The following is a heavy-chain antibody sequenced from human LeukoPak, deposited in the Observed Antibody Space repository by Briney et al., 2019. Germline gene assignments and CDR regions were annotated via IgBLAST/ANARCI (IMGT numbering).Heavy chain of an antibody. CDR3: AREYVWAVATILGSYYYYGMDV. CDR2: IRYDGSNK. Sequence: GGSLRLSCAASGFTFSSYGMHRFRQAPGKGLEWVAVIRYDGSNKYYADSVEGRFTISRDNSKNTLYLQMNSLRAEDTAVYYCAREYVWAVATILGSYYYYGMDVWGQGTTVTVSS. V-gene: IGHV3-33*01. D-gene: IGHD5-12*01. CDR1: GFTFSSYG. J-gene: IGHJ6*02.